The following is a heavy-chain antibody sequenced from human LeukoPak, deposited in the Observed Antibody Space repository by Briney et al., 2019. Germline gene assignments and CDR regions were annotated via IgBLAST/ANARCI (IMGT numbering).Heavy chain of an antibody. J-gene: IGHJ4*02. CDR1: GFTFSDYY. CDR2: ISSSSSYT. V-gene: IGHV3-11*06. D-gene: IGHD1-26*01. Sequence: NPGGSLRLSCAASGFTFSDYYMSWIRQAPGKGLEWVSYISSSSSYTNYADSVKGRFTISRDNAKNSLYLQMNSLRAEDTAVYYCAREEGSYFRLADYWGQGTLVTVSS. CDR3: AREEGSYFRLADY.